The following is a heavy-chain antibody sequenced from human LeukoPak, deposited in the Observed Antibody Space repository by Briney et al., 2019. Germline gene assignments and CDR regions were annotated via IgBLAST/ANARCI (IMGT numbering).Heavy chain of an antibody. CDR3: ARDWAGYGDYFDY. D-gene: IGHD5-12*01. J-gene: IGHJ4*02. CDR2: IWYDGSNK. Sequence: GRSLRLSCAASGFTFSSYGMHWVRQAPGKGLEWVAVIWYDGSNKYYADSAKGRFTISRDNSKNTLSLQMNSLRAEDTAVYYCARDWAGYGDYFDYWGQGTLVTVSS. CDR1: GFTFSSYG. V-gene: IGHV3-33*01.